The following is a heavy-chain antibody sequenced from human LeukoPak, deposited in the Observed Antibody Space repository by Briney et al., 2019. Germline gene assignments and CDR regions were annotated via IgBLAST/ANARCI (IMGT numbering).Heavy chain of an antibody. CDR3: ARAETLYGSSTSCYLGWFDP. CDR2: ISAYNGNT. Sequence: ASVKVSCKASGYTCTSYGISWGRQAPGQGLEWMGWISAYNGNTNYSQKLQGRVTMTTDTSTSTAYMELRSLRSDDTAVYYCARAETLYGSSTSCYLGWFDPWGQGTLVTVSS. V-gene: IGHV1-18*01. J-gene: IGHJ5*02. D-gene: IGHD2-2*01. CDR1: GYTCTSYG.